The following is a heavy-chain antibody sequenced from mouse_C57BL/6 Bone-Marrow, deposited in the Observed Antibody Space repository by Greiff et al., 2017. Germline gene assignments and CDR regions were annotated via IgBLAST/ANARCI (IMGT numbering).Heavy chain of an antibody. V-gene: IGHV1-55*01. Sequence: QVQLQQPGAELVKPGASVKMSCKASGYTFTSYWITWVKQRPGQGLEWIGDIYPGSGSTNYNEKFKSKATLTVDTSSSTAYLQLSSLTSADSAVYYCAGYDYARDHGGQGTALTVSS. CDR3: AGYDYARDH. CDR1: GYTFTSYW. J-gene: IGHJ2*01. D-gene: IGHD2-4*01. CDR2: IYPGSGST.